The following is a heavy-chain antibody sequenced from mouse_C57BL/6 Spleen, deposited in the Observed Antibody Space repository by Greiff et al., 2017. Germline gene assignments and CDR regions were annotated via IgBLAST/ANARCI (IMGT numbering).Heavy chain of an antibody. V-gene: IGHV1-64*01. Sequence: QVQLQQPGAELVKPGASVKLSCKASGYTFTSYWMHWVKQRPGQGLEWIGMIHPNSGSTNYNEKFKSKATLTVDKSSSTAYMQLSSLTSEDSAVYYCARFYYDYEFDYWGQGTTLTVSS. CDR1: GYTFTSYW. CDR2: IHPNSGST. CDR3: ARFYYDYEFDY. D-gene: IGHD2-4*01. J-gene: IGHJ2*01.